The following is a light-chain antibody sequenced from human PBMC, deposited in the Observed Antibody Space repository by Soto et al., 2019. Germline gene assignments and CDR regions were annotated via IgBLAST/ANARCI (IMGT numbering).Light chain of an antibody. CDR3: QQRSNWPLT. CDR1: QNIHNH. J-gene: IGKJ4*01. CDR2: AAS. V-gene: IGKV3-11*01. Sequence: EKLMSQSPATLSVSPGERVTLSCRASQNIHNHMSWFLQKPGQAPRLLIYAASNRATGIPARFSGSGSGTDFTLTISSLEPEDFAVYYCQQRSNWPLTFGGGTKVDIK.